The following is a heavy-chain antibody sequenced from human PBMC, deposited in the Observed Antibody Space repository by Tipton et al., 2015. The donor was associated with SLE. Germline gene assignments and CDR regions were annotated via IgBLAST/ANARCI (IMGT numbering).Heavy chain of an antibody. CDR2: INPATGST. J-gene: IGHJ4*02. CDR3: TREDFWSPLDY. V-gene: IGHV1-46*01. CDR1: GYTFTSYD. D-gene: IGHD3-3*01. Sequence: QLVQSGAEVKKPGASVKVSCKASGYTFTSYDINWVRQAPGQGLEWMGIINPATGSTTYAQRFQGRVTMTSDTSTSTVYMELSSLRSEDTAVYFCTREDFWSPLDYWGQGTLVTVSS.